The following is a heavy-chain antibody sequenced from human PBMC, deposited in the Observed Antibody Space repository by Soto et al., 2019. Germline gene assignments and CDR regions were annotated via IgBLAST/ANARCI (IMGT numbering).Heavy chain of an antibody. J-gene: IGHJ4*02. CDR2: IIPILGIA. Sequence: QVQLVQSGAEVKKPGSSVKVSCKASGGTFSSYTISWVRQAPGQGLEWMGRIIPILGIANYAQKFQGRVTITADKSTSTGYMELSSLRPEDTAVYYCARDRGGSSPDYWGQGTLVTVSS. D-gene: IGHD1-26*01. V-gene: IGHV1-69*08. CDR3: ARDRGGSSPDY. CDR1: GGTFSSYT.